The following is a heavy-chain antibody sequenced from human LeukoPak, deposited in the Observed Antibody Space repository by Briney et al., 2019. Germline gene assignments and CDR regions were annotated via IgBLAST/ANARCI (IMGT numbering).Heavy chain of an antibody. CDR1: GGSINSYY. J-gene: IGHJ4*02. V-gene: IGHV4-59*12. CDR2: IHYTGST. Sequence: SETLSLTCTVSGGSINSYYWSWIRQPPGKGLECIGYIHYTGSTNYNPSLKSRVTISVDTSRNQFSLNLTSVTAADTAMYYCAREQWAYRSYYASSGYHDYWGQGTLVTVSS. D-gene: IGHD3-22*01. CDR3: AREQWAYRSYYASSGYHDY.